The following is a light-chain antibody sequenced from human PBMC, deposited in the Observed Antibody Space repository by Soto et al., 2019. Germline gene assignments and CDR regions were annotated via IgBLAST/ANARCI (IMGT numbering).Light chain of an antibody. CDR2: DAS. CDR3: QQYNSFSSWM. V-gene: IGKV1-5*01. CDR1: QSISTW. Sequence: DIQMTQSPPTLSASVGDRVTITCRASQSISTWLAWYQQKPGEAPKLLIYDASTLKSGVPARLSGRGSGTEFTLTISSLQPDDFAIYFCQQYNSFSSWMFGQGTKV. J-gene: IGKJ1*01.